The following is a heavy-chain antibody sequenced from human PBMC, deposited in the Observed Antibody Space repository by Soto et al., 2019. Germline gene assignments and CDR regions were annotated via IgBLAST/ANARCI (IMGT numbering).Heavy chain of an antibody. Sequence: ASVKVSCKASGYTFTNSAMHWVRQAPGQRLEWMGWINAGNGNTKYSQKFQGRVTITRDTSASTAYMELSSLRYEDTAVYYCARGPLLWGDVWGQGTTVTVSS. CDR3: ARGPLLWGDV. D-gene: IGHD3-10*01. V-gene: IGHV1-3*01. CDR2: INAGNGNT. CDR1: GYTFTNSA. J-gene: IGHJ6*02.